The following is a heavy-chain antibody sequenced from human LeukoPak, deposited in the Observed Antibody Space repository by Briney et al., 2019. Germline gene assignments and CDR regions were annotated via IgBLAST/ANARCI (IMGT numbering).Heavy chain of an antibody. CDR1: GGSFSGYY. J-gene: IGHJ4*02. CDR2: INHSGST. D-gene: IGHD3-22*01. CDR3: ARGRPSYYDSSGYYYSHFDY. V-gene: IGHV4-34*01. Sequence: PSETLSLTCAVYGGSFSGYYWSWIRQPPGKGLEWIGEINHSGSTNYNPSLKSRVTISVDTSKNQFSLKLSSVTAADTAVYYCARGRPSYYDSSGYYYSHFDYWGQGTLVTVSS.